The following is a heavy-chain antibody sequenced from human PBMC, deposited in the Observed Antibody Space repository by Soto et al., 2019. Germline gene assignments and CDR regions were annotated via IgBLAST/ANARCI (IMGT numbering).Heavy chain of an antibody. CDR2: IRPSGGST. Sequence: GGSLRLSWAAAGFMFSSYVMSWVRQAPGKGLQWVATIRPSGGSTHYAESVRGRFTISRNNSRDTLYLQMNSLRAEDTAVYYFAKDPSPGPHDCWGQGPLVTVSS. V-gene: IGHV3-23*01. CDR1: GFMFSSYV. J-gene: IGHJ4*02. CDR3: AKDPSPGPHDC. D-gene: IGHD2-8*02.